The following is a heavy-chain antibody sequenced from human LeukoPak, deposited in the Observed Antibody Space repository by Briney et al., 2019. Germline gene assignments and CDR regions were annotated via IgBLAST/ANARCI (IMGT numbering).Heavy chain of an antibody. D-gene: IGHD3-22*01. J-gene: IGHJ4*02. CDR1: GFTFSTYS. CDR3: ARDPPYYDSSGYYYDY. Sequence: GGSLRLSWAAAGFTFSTYSMNWVRQAPGKVLEWVSSISGSSIYIYYADSVKGRFTISRDNAKNSLYLQMNSLRAEDTAVYYCARDPPYYDSSGYYYDYWGQGTLVTVSS. V-gene: IGHV3-21*01. CDR2: ISGSSIYI.